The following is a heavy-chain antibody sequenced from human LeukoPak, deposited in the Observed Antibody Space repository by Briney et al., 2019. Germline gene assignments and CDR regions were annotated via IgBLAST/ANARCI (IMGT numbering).Heavy chain of an antibody. CDR1: GGTFSSYA. Sequence: SVKVSCKASGGTFSSYAISWVRQAPGQGLEWMGGIIPIVGTANYAQKWQGRGAITAGESTRTANIELSNLKSEDTAVYYCAGGIAAAGSFDYWGQGTLVTVSS. CDR2: IIPIVGTA. J-gene: IGHJ4*02. V-gene: IGHV1-69*13. D-gene: IGHD6-13*01. CDR3: AGGIAAAGSFDY.